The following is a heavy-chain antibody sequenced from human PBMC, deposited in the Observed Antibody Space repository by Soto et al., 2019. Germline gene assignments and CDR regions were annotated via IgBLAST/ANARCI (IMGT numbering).Heavy chain of an antibody. Sequence: EVQLVESGGGLVQPGGSLKLSCAASGFTFSGSAMHWVRQASGKGLEWICRIRSKANTYATAYAASAKCRFTISRDDSKNTAYLQMNSLKNEDTAVYYCTAGRWEEDYQYDGMEVWGQGTTVTVSS. V-gene: IGHV3-73*01. J-gene: IGHJ6*02. CDR2: IRSKANTYAT. CDR3: TAGRWEEDYQYDGMEV. D-gene: IGHD1-26*01. CDR1: GFTFSGSA.